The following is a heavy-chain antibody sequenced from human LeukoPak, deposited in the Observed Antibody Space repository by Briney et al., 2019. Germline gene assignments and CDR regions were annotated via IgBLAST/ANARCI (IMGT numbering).Heavy chain of an antibody. CDR3: AREVISTPSYFDY. D-gene: IGHD2-2*01. CDR2: IHRDDKT. J-gene: IGHJ4*02. CDR1: GFTFSSYG. V-gene: IGHV3-53*01. Sequence: PGRSLKLSCAASGFTFSSYGMHWVRQAPGKGLEWVSFIHRDDKTYYADSVKGRFTMSRDSSKNTLYLQMNSLGADDTAVYYCAREVISTPSYFDYWGQGILVTVSS.